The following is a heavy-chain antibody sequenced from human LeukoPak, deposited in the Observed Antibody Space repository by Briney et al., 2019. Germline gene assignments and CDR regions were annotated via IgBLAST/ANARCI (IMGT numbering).Heavy chain of an antibody. CDR2: IYYSGST. J-gene: IGHJ4*02. Sequence: SETLSLTCTVSGGSISSYYCSWIRQPPGQGLEWIGYIYYSGSTNYNPSLKSRVTISVDTSKNQFSLKLSSVTAADTAVYYCARDSYSSGWYGYWGQGTLVTVSS. D-gene: IGHD6-19*01. CDR3: ARDSYSSGWYGY. CDR1: GGSISSYY. V-gene: IGHV4-59*01.